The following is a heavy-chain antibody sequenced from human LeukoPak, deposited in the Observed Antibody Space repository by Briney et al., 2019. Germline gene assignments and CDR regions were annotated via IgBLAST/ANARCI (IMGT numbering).Heavy chain of an antibody. J-gene: IGHJ4*02. Sequence: GGSLRLSCAASGFTFSSYAMSWVRQAPGKGLEWASAISGSGGSTYYADSVKGRFTISRDNSKNTLYLQMNSLRAEDTAVYYCAKGYCSSTSCQWWLDYWGQGTLVTVSS. V-gene: IGHV3-23*01. D-gene: IGHD2-2*01. CDR3: AKGYCSSTSCQWWLDY. CDR2: ISGSGGST. CDR1: GFTFSSYA.